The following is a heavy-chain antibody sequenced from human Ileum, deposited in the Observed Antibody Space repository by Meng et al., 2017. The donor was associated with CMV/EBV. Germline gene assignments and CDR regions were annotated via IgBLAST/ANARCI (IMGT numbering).Heavy chain of an antibody. Sequence: DVVLVESGGGVLQPGVSLSLSCAASGLTFCGYAMSWVRQAPGKGLEWISVIYDGGSTYSADSVKDRFTISRDISKNTLYLQMKNLRAEDTATYYCATELGIERDSWGQGTLVTVSS. CDR2: IYDGGST. J-gene: IGHJ4*02. V-gene: IGHV3-23*04. CDR3: ATELGIERDS. D-gene: IGHD7-27*01. CDR1: GLTFCGYA.